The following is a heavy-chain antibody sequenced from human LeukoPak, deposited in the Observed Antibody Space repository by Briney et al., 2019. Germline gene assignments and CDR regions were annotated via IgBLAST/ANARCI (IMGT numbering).Heavy chain of an antibody. CDR2: IYYNGNT. J-gene: IGHJ6*04. Sequence: SETLSLTCSVSDGSINSYYWNWIRRPPGKGLEWIGYIYYNGNTNYSPSLKSRVTMSVDTSKNLFSLKVSSVTAADTAVYYCARGRSNYYGMDVWGKGTTVTVS. D-gene: IGHD1-26*01. V-gene: IGHV4-59*01. CDR3: ARGRSNYYGMDV. CDR1: DGSINSYY.